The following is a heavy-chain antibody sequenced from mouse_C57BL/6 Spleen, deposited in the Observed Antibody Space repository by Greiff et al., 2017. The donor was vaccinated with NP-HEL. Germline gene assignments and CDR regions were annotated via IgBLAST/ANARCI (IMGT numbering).Heavy chain of an antibody. CDR2: INPNNGGT. CDR1: GYTFTDYY. CDR3: ASSYGSSPWDY. J-gene: IGHJ4*01. D-gene: IGHD1-1*01. Sequence: EVQLQQSGPELVKPGASVKISCKASGYTFTDYYMNWVKQSHGKSLEWIGDINPNNGGTSYNQKFKGKATLTVDKSSSTAYMELRSLTSEDSAVYYCASSYGSSPWDYWGQGTSVTVSS. V-gene: IGHV1-26*01.